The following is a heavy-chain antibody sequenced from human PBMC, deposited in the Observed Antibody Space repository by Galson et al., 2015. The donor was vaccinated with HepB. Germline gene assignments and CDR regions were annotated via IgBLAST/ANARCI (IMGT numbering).Heavy chain of an antibody. CDR2: ISYDGSNK. CDR3: AKDHDYYDSSGYLDY. CDR1: GFTFSSYG. J-gene: IGHJ4*02. D-gene: IGHD3-22*01. V-gene: IGHV3-30*18. Sequence: SLRLSCAASGFTFSSYGMHWVRQAPGKGLEWVAVISYDGSNKYYADSVKGRFTISRDNSKNTLYLQMNSLRAEDTAVYYCAKDHDYYDSSGYLDYWGQGTLVTVSS.